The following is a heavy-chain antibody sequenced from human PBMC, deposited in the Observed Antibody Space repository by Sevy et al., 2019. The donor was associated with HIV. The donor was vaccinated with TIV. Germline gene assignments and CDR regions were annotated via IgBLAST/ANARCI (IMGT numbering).Heavy chain of an antibody. J-gene: IGHJ4*02. CDR1: GYTFTGQY. CDR2: INPNRGDT. CDR3: SRDLRLRGYSYGCFDY. D-gene: IGHD5-18*01. V-gene: IGHV1-2*02. Sequence: ASVKVSCKASGYTFTGQYIHWVRQAPGQGLEWMGWINPNRGDTKYAQEFKGRVTMTRDRSISTAYMELSGLKSDDTAVYYCSRDLRLRGYSYGCFDYWGQGTLVTVSS.